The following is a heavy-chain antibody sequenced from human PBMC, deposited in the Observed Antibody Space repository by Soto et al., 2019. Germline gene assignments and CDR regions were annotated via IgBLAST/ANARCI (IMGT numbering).Heavy chain of an antibody. CDR1: GGSFSGYY. CDR2: INHSGST. V-gene: IGHV4-34*01. CDR3: ASGSHGTFGGVIAPLGDYYGMDA. D-gene: IGHD3-16*02. Sequence: PLETLSLTCAVYGGSFSGYYWSWIRQPPGKGLEWIGEINHSGSTNYNPSLKSRVTISVDTSKNQFSLKLSSVTAADTAVYYCASGSHGTFGGVIAPLGDYYGMDAWGQGTTVTVSS. J-gene: IGHJ6*02.